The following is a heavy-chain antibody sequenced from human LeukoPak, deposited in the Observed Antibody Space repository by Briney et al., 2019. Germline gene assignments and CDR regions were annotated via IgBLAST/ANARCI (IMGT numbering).Heavy chain of an antibody. Sequence: PGGSLRLSCAASGFTFSSYAMHWVRQAPGKGLEWVAVISYDGSNKYYADSVKGRFTISRDNSKNTLYLQMNSLRAEDTAVYYCARDSQRFQVLAEFDYWGQGTLVTVSP. V-gene: IGHV3-30-3*01. D-gene: IGHD3-3*01. CDR2: ISYDGSNK. CDR1: GFTFSSYA. J-gene: IGHJ4*02. CDR3: ARDSQRFQVLAEFDY.